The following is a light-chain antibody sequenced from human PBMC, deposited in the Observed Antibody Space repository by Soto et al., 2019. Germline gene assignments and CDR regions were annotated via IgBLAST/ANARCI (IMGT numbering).Light chain of an antibody. CDR2: VAS. CDR3: QQYYEFPLT. Sequence: AIRMTQSPSSLSASPGDRVTITCRASQDISSYLAWYQQKPGKAPNLLIYVASTLQSGVPSRFSGRGSGTDLTLTISRLQSEDFATYYCQQYYEFPLTFGGGTKVQIK. CDR1: QDISSY. V-gene: IGKV1-8*01. J-gene: IGKJ4*01.